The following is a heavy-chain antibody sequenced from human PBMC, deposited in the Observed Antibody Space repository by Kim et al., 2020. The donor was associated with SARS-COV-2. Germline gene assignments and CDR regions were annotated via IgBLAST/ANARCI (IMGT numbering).Heavy chain of an antibody. J-gene: IGHJ4*02. CDR1: GYSFTSYW. CDR3: GRTGGYGGQDFDY. V-gene: IGHV5-51*01. Sequence: GESLKISCKVSGYSFTSYWIGWVRQMPGKGLEWMGIIYPGDSETRYSPSLQGQVIISVDKSINTAYLQWSSLKASDTAKYYCGRTGGYGGQDFDYWGQGTLVTVSS. CDR2: IYPGDSET. D-gene: IGHD5-12*01.